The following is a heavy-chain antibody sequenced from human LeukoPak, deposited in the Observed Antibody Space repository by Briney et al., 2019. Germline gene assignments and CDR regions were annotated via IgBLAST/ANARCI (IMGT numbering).Heavy chain of an antibody. CDR1: GFTLSSYW. J-gene: IGHJ4*02. CDR3: ARGNGFIIDY. V-gene: IGHV3-7*01. D-gene: IGHD2-8*01. Sequence: QPGGSLRLSCVAFGFTLSSYWMHWVRQSPGKGLEWVAIIKQDGSEKFYVDSVKGRFTISRDNAKNSVYLQMNSLRVEDTAVYHCARGNGFIIDYWGQGTLVTVSS. CDR2: IKQDGSEK.